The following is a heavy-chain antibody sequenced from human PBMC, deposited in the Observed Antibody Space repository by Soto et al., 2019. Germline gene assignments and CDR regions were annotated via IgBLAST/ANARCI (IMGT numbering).Heavy chain of an antibody. J-gene: IGHJ6*02. CDR2: IYYSGST. Sequence: PSETLSVTCTGSGGSISSSSYYWGRIRQPPGKGLEWLGGIYYSGSTYYNPSLKSRVTISVDTSKNQFSLKLSSVTAADTAVYYCERPTHIVLIEVRGQGTTAPVSS. V-gene: IGHV4-39*01. CDR3: ERPTHIVLIEV. CDR1: GGSISSSSYY. D-gene: IGHD2-8*01.